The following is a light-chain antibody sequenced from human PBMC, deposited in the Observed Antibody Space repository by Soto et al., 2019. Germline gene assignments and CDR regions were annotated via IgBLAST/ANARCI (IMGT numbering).Light chain of an antibody. J-gene: IGKJ1*01. CDR2: KAS. CDR3: QQYNSYSRT. CDR1: QSVLTS. V-gene: IGKV1-5*03. Sequence: DIQMTQSPPTLSASVGYRFTITFRASQSVLTSLAWYQHKPGKAPKLLVYKASNLQSGVPSRFSGSGSGTEFTLTISSLQPDDFATYYCQQYNSYSRTFGQGTKVDI.